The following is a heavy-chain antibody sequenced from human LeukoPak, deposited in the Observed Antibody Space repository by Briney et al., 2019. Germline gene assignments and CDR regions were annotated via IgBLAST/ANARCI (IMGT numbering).Heavy chain of an antibody. CDR2: MNPNSGNT. Sequence: ASVKVSCKASGYTFTSYDINWVRQATGQGLEWMGWMNPNSGNTGYAQKFQGRVTMTRNTSISTAYMVLSSLRSEDTAVYYCARSLLWFGELLNYYYYMDVWGKGTTVTISS. V-gene: IGHV1-8*01. D-gene: IGHD3-10*01. CDR1: GYTFTSYD. J-gene: IGHJ6*03. CDR3: ARSLLWFGELLNYYYYMDV.